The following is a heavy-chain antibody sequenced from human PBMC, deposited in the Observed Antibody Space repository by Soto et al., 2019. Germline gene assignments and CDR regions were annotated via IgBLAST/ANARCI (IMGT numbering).Heavy chain of an antibody. V-gene: IGHV2-5*02. J-gene: IGHJ4*02. CDR3: AHRHSGSSWYWVCFDY. Sequence: QITLKESGPTLVKPTQTLTLTCTFSGFSLSTSGVGVGWIRQPPGRALEWLALIYWDDDKRYSPSLKSRLTITKDTSKNQVVLTMTNMDPVDTATYYCAHRHSGSSWYWVCFDYWGQGTLVTVSS. CDR2: IYWDDDK. CDR1: GFSLSTSGVG. D-gene: IGHD6-13*01.